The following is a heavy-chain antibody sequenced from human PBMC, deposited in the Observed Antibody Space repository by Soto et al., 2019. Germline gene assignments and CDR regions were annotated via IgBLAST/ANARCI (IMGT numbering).Heavy chain of an antibody. CDR2: IYHSGST. Sequence: QVQLQESGPGLVKPSGTLSLTCAVSGGSISSSNWWSWVRQPPGKGLEWIGEIYHSGSTNYNPSLKSRVTISVDKSKNQFSLKLSSVTAADTAVYYCARAGRGYCSGGSCYSGLHGMGVWGQGTTVTVSS. J-gene: IGHJ6*02. D-gene: IGHD2-15*01. V-gene: IGHV4-4*02. CDR3: ARAGRGYCSGGSCYSGLHGMGV. CDR1: GGSISSSNW.